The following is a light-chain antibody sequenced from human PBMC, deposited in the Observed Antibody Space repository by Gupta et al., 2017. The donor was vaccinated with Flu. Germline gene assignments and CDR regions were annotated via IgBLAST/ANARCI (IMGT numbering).Light chain of an antibody. CDR1: QSGSSSY. CDR3: QKYGSPPLT. CDR2: GAS. V-gene: IGKV3-20*01. Sequence: EIVLPHSPGTLSLSPGERATLSCRASQSGSSSYLAWYQKKPGPATRLLIYGASSRATGIQERCGGRGSGKDSPQTSSRLEHEDGAVYYCQKYGSPPLTFGRGTKVEIK. J-gene: IGKJ1*01.